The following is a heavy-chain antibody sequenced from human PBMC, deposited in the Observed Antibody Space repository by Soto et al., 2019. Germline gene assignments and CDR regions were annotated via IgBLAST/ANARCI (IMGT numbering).Heavy chain of an antibody. Sequence: QVQLVESGGGLVKPGGSLRLSCAASGFTFSNYYMSWIRQAPGKGLEWVSYISHSGTTIHYTDAAKGRFTISRDNAKNAMYMQMNSLRADDTAVYFCARAVAIFGVGVKNFDSWGQGTLVTVSS. D-gene: IGHD3-3*01. CDR3: ARAVAIFGVGVKNFDS. V-gene: IGHV3-11*01. J-gene: IGHJ4*02. CDR1: GFTFSNYY. CDR2: ISHSGTTI.